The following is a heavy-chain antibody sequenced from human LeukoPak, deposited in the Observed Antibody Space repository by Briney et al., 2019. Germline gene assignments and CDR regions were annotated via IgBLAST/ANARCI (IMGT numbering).Heavy chain of an antibody. Sequence: GGSLRLSCAASGFTFSNYYMSWVRQAPGKWLEWVSYISSNGSTIYYADSVKGRFTISRDNSKNSLYLQINSLRAEDTAVYYSARDGAEFHSWGQGTLVTVSS. CDR1: GFTFSNYY. D-gene: IGHD2-21*01. CDR2: ISSNGSTI. CDR3: ARDGAEFHS. J-gene: IGHJ4*02. V-gene: IGHV3-11*01.